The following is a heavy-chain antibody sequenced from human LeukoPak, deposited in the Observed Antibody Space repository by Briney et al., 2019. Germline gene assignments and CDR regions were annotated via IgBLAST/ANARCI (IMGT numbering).Heavy chain of an antibody. J-gene: IGHJ4*02. CDR2: ISGSGGST. CDR3: AKAEYYDILTGYYDFDY. Sequence: PGGSLRLSCAASGFTFSSYAMGWVRQAPGKGLEWVSAISGSGGSTYYADSVKGRFTISRDNSKNTLYLQMNSLRAEDTAVYYCAKAEYYDILTGYYDFDYWGQGTLVTVSS. V-gene: IGHV3-23*01. CDR1: GFTFSSYA. D-gene: IGHD3-9*01.